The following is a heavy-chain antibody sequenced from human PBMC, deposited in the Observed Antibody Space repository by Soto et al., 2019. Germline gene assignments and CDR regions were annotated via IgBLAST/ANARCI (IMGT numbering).Heavy chain of an antibody. CDR2: INSGNGNT. D-gene: IGHD3-3*01. V-gene: IGHV1-3*01. Sequence: ASVKVSCKTSGYTFTNYVVDWVRQAPGQGLEWMGWINSGNGNTKYSEKFQGRVTITRDTSASTAYMELNSLTSEDTAVYYCARRITIFGVVIGYWGQGTLVTVSS. CDR1: GYTFTNYV. CDR3: ARRITIFGVVIGY. J-gene: IGHJ4*02.